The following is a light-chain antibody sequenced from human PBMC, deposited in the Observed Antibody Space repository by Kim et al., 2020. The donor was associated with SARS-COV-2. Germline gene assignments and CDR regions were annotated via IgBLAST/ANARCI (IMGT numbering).Light chain of an antibody. V-gene: IGLV3-19*01. J-gene: IGLJ2*01. CDR1: SLRSYY. Sequence: SSELTQDPSVSVALGQTVRITCQGDSLRSYYASWYQQKPGQAPVLVIYGKNNRPSGIPGRFSGSSSGNTASLTITGAQAEDEADYYCNSRDSNHNVVFGGGTQLTVL. CDR2: GKN. CDR3: NSRDSNHNVV.